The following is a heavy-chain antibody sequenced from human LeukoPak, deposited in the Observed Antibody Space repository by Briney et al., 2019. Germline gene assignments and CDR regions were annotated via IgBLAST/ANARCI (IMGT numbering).Heavy chain of an antibody. J-gene: IGHJ4*02. CDR1: GGSISSYY. V-gene: IGHV4-59*01. Sequence: SETLSLTCTVSGGSISSYYWSWIRQPPGKGLEWIGYSFFSGSTNYNPSLKSRVTISLDTSKNQFSLRLNSVTAADTAVYYCARGGFSSGWYGWGQGTLVTVSS. CDR3: ARGGFSSGWYG. D-gene: IGHD6-19*01. CDR2: SFFSGST.